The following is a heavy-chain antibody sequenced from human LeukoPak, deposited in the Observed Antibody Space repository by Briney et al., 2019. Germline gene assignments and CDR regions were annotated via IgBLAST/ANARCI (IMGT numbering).Heavy chain of an antibody. CDR3: ARGNKDYGDYLDY. D-gene: IGHD4-17*01. V-gene: IGHV1-2*02. Sequence: ASVKVSCKASGYIFIDYYMHWVRQAPGQGLEWMGWINPNSGGTNYAQKFQGRVTMTRDMSTSTVYMELSSLRSEDTAVYYCARGNKDYGDYLDYWGQGTLVTVSS. CDR1: GYIFIDYY. CDR2: INPNSGGT. J-gene: IGHJ4*02.